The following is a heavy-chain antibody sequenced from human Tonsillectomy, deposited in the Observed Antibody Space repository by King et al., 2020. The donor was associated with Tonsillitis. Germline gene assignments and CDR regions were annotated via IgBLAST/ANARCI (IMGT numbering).Heavy chain of an antibody. D-gene: IGHD4-17*01. Sequence: QLQESGPGLVKPSQTLSLTCTVSGGSISSGGYYWSWIRQHPGKGLEWSGYIYYSGSTYYNPSLKSRVTISVDTSKNQFSLKLSSVTAADTAVYYCARDMVTTVTRYYYYGMDVWGQGTTVTVSS. J-gene: IGHJ6*02. CDR1: GGSISSGGYY. CDR2: IYYSGST. V-gene: IGHV4-31*03. CDR3: ARDMVTTVTRYYYYGMDV.